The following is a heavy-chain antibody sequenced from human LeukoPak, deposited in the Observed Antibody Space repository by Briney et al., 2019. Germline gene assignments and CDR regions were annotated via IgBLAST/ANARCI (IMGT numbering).Heavy chain of an antibody. CDR3: AKDISSWYNAFDI. V-gene: IGHV3-23*01. CDR2: ISGSGGST. Sequence: GRSLRLSCAASGFTFSSYAMSWVRQAPGKGLEWVSAISGSGGSTYYADSVKGRFTISRDNSKNTLYLQMNSLRAEDTAVYYCAKDISSWYNAFDIWGQGTMVTVSS. J-gene: IGHJ3*02. D-gene: IGHD6-13*01. CDR1: GFTFSSYA.